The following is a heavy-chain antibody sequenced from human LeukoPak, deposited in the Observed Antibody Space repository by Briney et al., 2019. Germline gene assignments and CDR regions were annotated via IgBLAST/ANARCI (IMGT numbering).Heavy chain of an antibody. CDR1: GFTFSSYD. Sequence: PGRSLRHSCAASGFTFSSYDLHWVRQAPGKGLEWVAVIWYDGSNKYYADSVKDRFTNSRDNSKNTLYLQMNSLRAEDTAVYYCARGQGYGDSTLDYCGQGTLVTVSS. V-gene: IGHV3-33*01. CDR2: IWYDGSNK. D-gene: IGHD4-17*01. CDR3: ARGQGYGDSTLDY. J-gene: IGHJ4*02.